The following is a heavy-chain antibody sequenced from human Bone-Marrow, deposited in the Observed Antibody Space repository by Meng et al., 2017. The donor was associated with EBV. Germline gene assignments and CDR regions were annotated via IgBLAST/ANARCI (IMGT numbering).Heavy chain of an antibody. Sequence: QVLLVQSGAGVKKPGASVKVSCKASGYTFTSYAMHWVRQAPGQLLEWMGWINAGNGNTKYSQKFQGRVTITRDTSASTAYMELSSLKPEDAAVYYCARGGNCSSTSCYLPFDPWGQGTLVTVSS. CDR2: INAGNGNT. D-gene: IGHD2-2*01. CDR3: ARGGNCSSTSCYLPFDP. J-gene: IGHJ5*02. V-gene: IGHV1-3*01. CDR1: GYTFTSYA.